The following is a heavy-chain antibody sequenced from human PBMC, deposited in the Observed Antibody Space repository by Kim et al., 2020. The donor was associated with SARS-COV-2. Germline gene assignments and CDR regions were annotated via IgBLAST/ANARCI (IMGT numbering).Heavy chain of an antibody. J-gene: IGHJ6*02. Sequence: SVKVSCKASGGTFSSYAISWVRQAPGQGLEWMGGIIPIFGTANYAQKFQGRVTITADESTSTAYMELSSLRSEDTAVYYCARGKKDYDFWSGGYYYYYGMDVWGQGTTVTVSS. D-gene: IGHD3-3*01. CDR2: IIPIFGTA. CDR3: ARGKKDYDFWSGGYYYYYGMDV. CDR1: GGTFSSYA. V-gene: IGHV1-69*13.